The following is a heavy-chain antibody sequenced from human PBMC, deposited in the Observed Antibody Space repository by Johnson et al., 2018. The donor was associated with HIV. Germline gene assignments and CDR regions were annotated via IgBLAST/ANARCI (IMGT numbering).Heavy chain of an antibody. D-gene: IGHD6-13*01. Sequence: QVQLVESGGGVVQPGGSLRLSCAASGFTFSSYGMHWVRQAPGKGLEWVAVISYDGSNKYYADSVKGRFTISRDNSKNTLYLQMNSLRAEDTAVYYCARARAGDAFDIWGQGTMVTVSS. CDR3: ARARAGDAFDI. J-gene: IGHJ3*02. CDR2: ISYDGSNK. CDR1: GFTFSSYG. V-gene: IGHV3-30*19.